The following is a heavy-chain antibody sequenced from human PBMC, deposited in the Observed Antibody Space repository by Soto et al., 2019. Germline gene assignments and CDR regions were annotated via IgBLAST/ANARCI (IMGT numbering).Heavy chain of an antibody. CDR2: INHSGST. CDR1: GGSFSDYY. J-gene: IGHJ4*02. V-gene: IGHV4-34*01. D-gene: IGHD2-21*02. CDR3: AGPYNCGSACYPAYSLDS. Sequence: QVQLQQWGAGLLKPSETLSLTCAVYGGSFSDYYWNWIRQSPGKGLEWIGKINHSGSTYNPSLKSRVTLSLDTAKNQFSLTLSPVTAADTAVYYCAGPYNCGSACYPAYSLDSCGQGTLVTVSS.